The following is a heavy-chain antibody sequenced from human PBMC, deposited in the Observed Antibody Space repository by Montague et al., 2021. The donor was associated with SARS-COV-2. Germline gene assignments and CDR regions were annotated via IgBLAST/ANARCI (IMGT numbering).Heavy chain of an antibody. CDR3: ARGGGDYGGNPFDY. J-gene: IGHJ4*02. V-gene: IGHV4-59*01. D-gene: IGHD4-23*01. Sequence: SETLSLTCTVSGVSITTYYWSWIRQPPGKGLEWIGYIYYSGSNYYTPSLKSRVSFSVDASKDEFSLRLTSVSAADTAVYYSARGGGDYGGNPFDYWGQGTLVTVSS. CDR1: GVSITTYY. CDR2: IYYSGSN.